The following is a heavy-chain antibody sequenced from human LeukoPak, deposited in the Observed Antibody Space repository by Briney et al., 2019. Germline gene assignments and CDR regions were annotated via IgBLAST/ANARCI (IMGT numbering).Heavy chain of an antibody. CDR3: AKDTGSPADAITMEDNAFDI. Sequence: GGSLRLSCAASGFTFSSYSMNWVRQAPGKGLEWVSSISSSSSYIYYADSVKGRFTISRDNAKNSLYLQMESLRAEDTAVYYCAKDTGSPADAITMEDNAFDIWGQGTMVTVSS. D-gene: IGHD3-3*01. J-gene: IGHJ3*02. V-gene: IGHV3-21*04. CDR1: GFTFSSYS. CDR2: ISSSSSYI.